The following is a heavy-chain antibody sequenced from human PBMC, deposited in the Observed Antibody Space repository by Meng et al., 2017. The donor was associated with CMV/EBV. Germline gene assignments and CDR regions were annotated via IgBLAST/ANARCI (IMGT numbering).Heavy chain of an antibody. CDR3: ARGPEVDYGDYVGLDY. D-gene: IGHD4-17*01. Sequence: QVHLPGSGPGLVTPSETLSLTCTVSGGSISSYYWSWIRHPAGKRLEWIGRIYTSGSTNYNPSLKSRVTMSVDTSQNQFSLKLSSVTAADTAVYYCARGPEVDYGDYVGLDYCGQGTLVTVSS. CDR1: GGSISSYY. V-gene: IGHV4-4*07. CDR2: IYTSGST. J-gene: IGHJ4*02.